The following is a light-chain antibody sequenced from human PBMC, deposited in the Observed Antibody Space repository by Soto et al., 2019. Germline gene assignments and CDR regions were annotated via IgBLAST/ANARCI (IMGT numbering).Light chain of an antibody. Sequence: QSVLTQPPSVSGTPGQRVTISCSGSSSNIGSHLVNWYQQVPGTAPRLLIYTNNQRPSGVPDRFSDSKSGTSASLAISGLQSEDDAHYYCATWDASLQSWVFGGGTKVTVL. J-gene: IGLJ3*02. CDR3: ATWDASLQSWV. CDR2: TNN. V-gene: IGLV1-44*01. CDR1: SSNIGSHL.